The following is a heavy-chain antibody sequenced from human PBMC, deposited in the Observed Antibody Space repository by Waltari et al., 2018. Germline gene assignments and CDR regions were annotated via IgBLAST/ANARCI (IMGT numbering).Heavy chain of an antibody. Sequence: QVQLFQSGAEVKKPGSSVKVSCTASVGTFSSYAISWVRQAQGQGLEWMGWIITILGTGNYAQKVKGRVTITADESTRTAYMELSSRRSEETAVYYCARSPAATVTMFRGWGQGTLVTVSS. CDR2: IITILGTG. J-gene: IGHJ4*02. CDR3: ARSPAATVTMFRG. D-gene: IGHD4-17*01. CDR1: VGTFSSYA. V-gene: IGHV1-69*13.